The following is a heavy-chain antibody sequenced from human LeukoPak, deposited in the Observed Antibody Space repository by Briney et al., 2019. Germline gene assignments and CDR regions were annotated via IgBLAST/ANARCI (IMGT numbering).Heavy chain of an antibody. CDR2: INTNTGNP. CDR3: ARIGEAYYYYYYMDV. J-gene: IGHJ6*03. Sequence: GASVKVSCKASGYTFTSYAMNWVGQAHGQGLESMGSINTNTGNPTYAQGFTGRFVFSLDTSVSTAYLQISSLKAEDTAVYYCARIGEAYYYYYYMDVWGKGTTVTVSS. CDR1: GYTFTSYA. D-gene: IGHD3-10*01. V-gene: IGHV7-4-1*02.